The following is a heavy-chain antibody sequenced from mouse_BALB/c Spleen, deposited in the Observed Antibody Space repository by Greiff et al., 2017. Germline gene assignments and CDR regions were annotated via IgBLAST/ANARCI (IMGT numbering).Heavy chain of an antibody. D-gene: IGHD2-10*02. V-gene: IGHV5-12-2*01. CDR3: ARQGYGNYQAWFAY. Sequence: EVQRVESGGGLVQPGGSLQLSCAASGFTFSSYTMSWVRQTPEKRLEWVAYISTGGGSTYYPDTVKGRFTISRDNAKNTLYLQMSSLKSEDTAMYYCARQGYGNYQAWFAYWGQGTLVTVSA. J-gene: IGHJ3*01. CDR2: ISTGGGST. CDR1: GFTFSSYT.